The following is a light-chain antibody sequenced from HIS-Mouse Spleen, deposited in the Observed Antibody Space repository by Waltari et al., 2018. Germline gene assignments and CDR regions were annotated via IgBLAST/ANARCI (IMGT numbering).Light chain of an antibody. Sequence: QSALTQPRSVSGSPGQSVTISCTGTSSYVGGSNYVPWYQQHPGKAPKLMIYDVSKRPSGVPDRFSGSKSGNTASLTISGLQAEDEADYYCCSYAGSYPWVFGGGTKLTVL. CDR3: CSYAGSYPWV. J-gene: IGLJ3*02. CDR2: DVS. CDR1: SSYVGGSNY. V-gene: IGLV2-11*01.